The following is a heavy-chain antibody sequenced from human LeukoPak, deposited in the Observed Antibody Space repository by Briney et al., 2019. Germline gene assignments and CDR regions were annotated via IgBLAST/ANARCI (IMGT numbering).Heavy chain of an antibody. CDR3: ARHPPTMVRGANP. CDR1: SGSINNYY. Sequence: SETLSLTCTVSSGSINNYYWSWIRQPPGKGLEWIGYIYYSGSTNYNPSLKSRVTISLDTSKNQFSLKLSSVTAADTAVYYCARHPPTMVRGANPWGQGTLVTVSS. V-gene: IGHV4-59*08. CDR2: IYYSGST. D-gene: IGHD3-10*01. J-gene: IGHJ5*02.